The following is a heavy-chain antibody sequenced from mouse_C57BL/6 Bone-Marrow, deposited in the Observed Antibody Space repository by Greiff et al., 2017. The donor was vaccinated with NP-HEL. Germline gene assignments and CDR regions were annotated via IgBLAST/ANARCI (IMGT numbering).Heavy chain of an antibody. Sequence: QVQLQQPGAELVMPGASVKLSCKASGYTFTSYWMHWVKQRPGQGLEWIGEIDPSDSYTNYNQKFKGKSTLTVDKSSSPAYMQLSSLTSEDSAVYYCARGAIYYSNPWFAYWGQGTLVTVSA. D-gene: IGHD2-5*01. CDR1: GYTFTSYW. CDR3: ARGAIYYSNPWFAY. CDR2: IDPSDSYT. V-gene: IGHV1-69*01. J-gene: IGHJ3*01.